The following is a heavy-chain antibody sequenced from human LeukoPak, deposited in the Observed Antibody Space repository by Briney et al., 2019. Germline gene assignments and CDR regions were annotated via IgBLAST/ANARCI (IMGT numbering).Heavy chain of an antibody. CDR1: GFTFSSYW. CDR3: AREGSGGSVGSSWYRY. Sequence: GGSLRLSCAASGFTFSSYWMSWVRQAPGKGLEWVANIKQDGSEKYYVDSVKGRFTISRDNAKNSLYLQMNSLRAEDTAVYYCAREGSGGSVGSSWYRYWGQGTLVTVSS. J-gene: IGHJ4*02. CDR2: IKQDGSEK. D-gene: IGHD6-13*01. V-gene: IGHV3-7*01.